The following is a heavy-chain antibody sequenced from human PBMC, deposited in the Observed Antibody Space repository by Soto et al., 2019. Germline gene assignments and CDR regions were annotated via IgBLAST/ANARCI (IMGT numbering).Heavy chain of an antibody. Sequence: EVQLLESGGGLVQPGGSLRLSCAASGFTFSSYAMSWVRQAPGKVLEWVSAISGSGGSTYYADSVKGRFTISRDNSKNTLYLQMNSLRAEDTAVYYCAKHACSGGSCYPYYYYYMDVWGKGTTVTVSS. CDR1: GFTFSSYA. J-gene: IGHJ6*03. D-gene: IGHD2-15*01. CDR3: AKHACSGGSCYPYYYYYMDV. V-gene: IGHV3-23*01. CDR2: ISGSGGST.